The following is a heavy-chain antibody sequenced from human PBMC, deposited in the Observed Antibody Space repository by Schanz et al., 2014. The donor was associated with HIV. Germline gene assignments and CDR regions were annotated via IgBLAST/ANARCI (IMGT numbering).Heavy chain of an antibody. CDR1: GFSFSNFW. J-gene: IGHJ5*01. CDR2: IKQDESEK. V-gene: IGHV3-7*03. Sequence: EVRLVESGGGLVQSGGSLRLSCAASGFSFSNFWVTWVRQAPGKRLEWVANIKQDESEKYYADSVKGRFTISRDNAKNSLYLQMNSLRAEDTAVYYCARDKSNLGMDSWGQGTLVTVSS. CDR3: ARDKSNLGMDS.